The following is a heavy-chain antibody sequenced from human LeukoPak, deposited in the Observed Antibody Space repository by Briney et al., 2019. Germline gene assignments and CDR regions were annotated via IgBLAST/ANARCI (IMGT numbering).Heavy chain of an antibody. CDR3: GLEWSRTGFDY. V-gene: IGHV4-4*07. CDR2: IYTSGST. CDR1: GGSISSYY. D-gene: IGHD3-3*01. J-gene: IGHJ4*02. Sequence: TTSETLSPTCTVSGGSISSYYWSWIRQPAGKGLEWIGRIYTSGSTNYNPSLKSRVTMSVDTSKNQFSLKLSSVTAADTAVYYCGLEWSRTGFDYWGQGTLVTVSS.